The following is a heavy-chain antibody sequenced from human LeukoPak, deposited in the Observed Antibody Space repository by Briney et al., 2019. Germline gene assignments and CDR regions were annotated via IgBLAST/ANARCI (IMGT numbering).Heavy chain of an antibody. CDR1: GYTFTSYG. CDR3: ARQGSADIVVVPAAISWFDP. J-gene: IGHJ5*02. V-gene: IGHV1-18*01. D-gene: IGHD2-2*01. CDR2: ISAYNGNT. Sequence: GASVKVSCKASGYTFTSYGISWVRQAPGQGLEWMGWISAYNGNTNYAQKLQGRVTMTTDTSTSTAYMELRSLRSDDTAVYYCARQGSADIVVVPAAISWFDPWGQGTLVTVSS.